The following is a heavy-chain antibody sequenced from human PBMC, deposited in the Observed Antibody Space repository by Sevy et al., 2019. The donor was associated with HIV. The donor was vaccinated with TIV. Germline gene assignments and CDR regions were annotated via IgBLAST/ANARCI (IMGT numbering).Heavy chain of an antibody. V-gene: IGHV3-66*01. CDR2: IDSGGST. Sequence: GGSLRLSCEASGFTVSGNYMAWVRLAPGKGLEWVSLIDSGGSTYYAESVKGRFTISRDNAKNTLYLIMNPRMAEETAVYFCASDRYYDASGYYYYYYGMDVWGQGTTVTVSS. CDR1: GFTVSGNY. D-gene: IGHD3-22*01. CDR3: ASDRYYDASGYYYYYYGMDV. J-gene: IGHJ6*02.